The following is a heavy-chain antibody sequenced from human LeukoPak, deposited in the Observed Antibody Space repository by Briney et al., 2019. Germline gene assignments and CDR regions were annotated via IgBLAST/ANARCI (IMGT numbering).Heavy chain of an antibody. V-gene: IGHV4-59*01. CDR3: ARGLAGRASGAVYFDL. CDR1: GGSFSY. D-gene: IGHD3-16*01. J-gene: IGHJ2*01. Sequence: SETLSLTCIVSGGSFSYLSWIRQPPGKGLEWIGIIYDHGRTEYNPSLKSRVSISVDTSKNQVSLRLNSVTPADTAVYYCARGLAGRASGAVYFDLWGRGALATVSS. CDR2: IYDHGRT.